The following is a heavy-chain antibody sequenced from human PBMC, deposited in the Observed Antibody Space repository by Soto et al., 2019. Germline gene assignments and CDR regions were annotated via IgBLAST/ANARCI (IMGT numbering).Heavy chain of an antibody. J-gene: IGHJ6*02. CDR2: ISYDGSNK. CDR3: ARDRYCDYVWGSYRRYYYGMDV. CDR1: GFTFSSYA. D-gene: IGHD3-16*02. Sequence: QVQLVESGGGVVQPGRSLRLSCAASGFTFSSYAMHWVRQAPGKGLEWVAVISYDGSNKYYADSVKGRFTISRDNSKNTLYLQMNSLRAEDTAVYYCARDRYCDYVWGSYRRYYYGMDVWGQGTTFTVSS. V-gene: IGHV3-30-3*01.